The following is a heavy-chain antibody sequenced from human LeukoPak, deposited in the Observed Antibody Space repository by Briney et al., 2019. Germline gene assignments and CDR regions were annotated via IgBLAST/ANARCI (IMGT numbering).Heavy chain of an antibody. Sequence: PSETLSLTCTVSGGSISSSSYYWGWIRQPPGKGLEWIGIIYYSGSTYYNPSLKSRVTISVDTSKNQFSLKLSSVTAADTAVYFCARQRPWGLSRYFDYWGQGTLVTVSS. J-gene: IGHJ4*02. CDR1: GGSISSSSYY. CDR2: IYYSGST. V-gene: IGHV4-39*01. D-gene: IGHD7-27*01. CDR3: ARQRPWGLSRYFDY.